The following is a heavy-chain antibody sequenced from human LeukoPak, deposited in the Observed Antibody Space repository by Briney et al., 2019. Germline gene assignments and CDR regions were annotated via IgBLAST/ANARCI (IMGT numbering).Heavy chain of an antibody. CDR3: ARDSGPAIVVVTASDAFDI. V-gene: IGHV3-30*03. CDR1: GFTFSGYG. D-gene: IGHD2-21*02. CDR2: ISDDGSKK. J-gene: IGHJ3*02. Sequence: GSLRLSRVASGFTFSGYGMHWVRQAPGEGLEWVAVISDDGSKKYYVDSVKGRFTISRDNAKNSLYLQMNSLRDEDTAVYYCARDSGPAIVVVTASDAFDIWGQGTMVTVSS.